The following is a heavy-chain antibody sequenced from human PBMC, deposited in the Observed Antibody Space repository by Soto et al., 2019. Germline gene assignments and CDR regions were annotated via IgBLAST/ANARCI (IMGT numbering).Heavy chain of an antibody. Sequence: QAQLVQSGAEVKKPRSSVKVSCKASGGTFSSYAISWLRQSPGQGLEWMGGIIPILGTANYGKKFQGRVTITADESTSTAYMELSSLRSEDTAVYYCASTWGSRGSTSKYCMDVWGQGTTVTVSS. D-gene: IGHD7-27*01. J-gene: IGHJ6*02. CDR2: IIPILGTA. CDR3: ASTWGSRGSTSKYCMDV. V-gene: IGHV1-69*01. CDR1: GGTFSSYA.